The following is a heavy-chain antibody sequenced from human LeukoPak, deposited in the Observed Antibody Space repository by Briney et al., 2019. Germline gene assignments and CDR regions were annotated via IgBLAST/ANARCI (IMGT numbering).Heavy chain of an antibody. CDR1: GFTFSDYY. V-gene: IGHV3-11*04. CDR2: ISSSGSTI. D-gene: IGHD2-15*01. Sequence: SGGSLRLSCAASGFTFSDYYMSWIRQAPGKGLEWVSYISSSGSTIHYADSVKGRFTISRDNAKNSLYLQMNSLRAEDTAVYYCARGTLYYYYMDVWGKGTTVTVSS. J-gene: IGHJ6*03. CDR3: ARGTLYYYYMDV.